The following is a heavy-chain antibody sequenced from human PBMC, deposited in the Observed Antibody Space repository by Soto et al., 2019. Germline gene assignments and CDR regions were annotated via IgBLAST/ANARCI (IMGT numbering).Heavy chain of an antibody. D-gene: IGHD2-15*01. V-gene: IGHV3-48*01. Sequence: EVQLVESGGGLAQPGGSLRLSCAASGFTFSSHSMSWARQAPGKGLEWLSYISDSSSTIYYADAVKGRFTISRDNAKNSLFLQMNSLRAEDTAIYYCARSVVAATLPLDYWGQGTLVTVSS. J-gene: IGHJ4*02. CDR1: GFTFSSHS. CDR3: ARSVVAATLPLDY. CDR2: ISDSSSTI.